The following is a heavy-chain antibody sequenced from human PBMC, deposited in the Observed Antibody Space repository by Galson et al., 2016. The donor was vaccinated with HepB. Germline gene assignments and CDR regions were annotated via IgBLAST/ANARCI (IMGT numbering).Heavy chain of an antibody. CDR3: ATVSGPLDY. CDR1: GFTFSRFW. D-gene: IGHD3-16*01. V-gene: IGHV3-74*03. CDR2: INSDGTTT. Sequence: SLRLSCAASGFTFSRFWMHWVRQAPGKGLVWVSRINSDGTTTTYADSVEGRFTISRDNAKNTLYLQMNSLRAEDTAFYYCATVSGPLDYWGQGTLVTVSS. J-gene: IGHJ4*02.